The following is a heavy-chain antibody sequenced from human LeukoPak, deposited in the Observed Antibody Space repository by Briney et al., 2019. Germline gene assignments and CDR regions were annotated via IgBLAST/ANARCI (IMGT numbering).Heavy chain of an antibody. CDR3: ARGVAGTANWFDP. Sequence: PGGSLRLSCAASGFIFSDYYMSWIRQAPGKGLEWVSSISSSSSYIDYADSVKGRFTISRDNAKNSLYLQMNSLRAEDTAVYYCARGVAGTANWFDPWGQGTLVTVSS. CDR2: ISSSSSYI. V-gene: IGHV3-11*06. D-gene: IGHD6-19*01. CDR1: GFIFSDYY. J-gene: IGHJ5*02.